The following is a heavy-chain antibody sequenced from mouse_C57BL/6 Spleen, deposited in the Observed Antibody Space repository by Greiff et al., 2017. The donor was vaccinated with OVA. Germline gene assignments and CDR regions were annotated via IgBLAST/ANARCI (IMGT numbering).Heavy chain of an antibody. Sequence: VQLQQSGPELVKPGASVKISCKASGYTFTDYYMNWVKQSHGKSLEWIGDINPNNGGTSYNQKFKGKATLTVDKSSITAYMELRSLTSEDAAVYYCARGSLLWGFAYWGQGTLVTVSA. J-gene: IGHJ3*01. V-gene: IGHV1-26*01. CDR3: ARGSLLWGFAY. CDR1: GYTFTDYY. D-gene: IGHD2-1*01. CDR2: INPNNGGT.